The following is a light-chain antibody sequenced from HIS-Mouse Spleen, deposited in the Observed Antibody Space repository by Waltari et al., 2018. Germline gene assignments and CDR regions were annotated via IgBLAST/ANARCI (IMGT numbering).Light chain of an antibody. Sequence: QSALTQPRSVSGSPGQSVTISCTVTSSDVGGYNYVSWYQQHPGKAPKLMIYDVSKRPSGVPDRFSGSKSGNTASLTISGLQAEDEADYYCCSHAGSYTWVFGGGTKLTVL. CDR1: SSDVGGYNY. J-gene: IGLJ3*02. CDR3: CSHAGSYTWV. V-gene: IGLV2-11*01. CDR2: DVS.